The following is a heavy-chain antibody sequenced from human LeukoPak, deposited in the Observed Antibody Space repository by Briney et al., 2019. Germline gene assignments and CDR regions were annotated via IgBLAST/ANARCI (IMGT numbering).Heavy chain of an antibody. J-gene: IGHJ5*02. V-gene: IGHV3-49*03. CDR2: IRSKAYGGTT. CDR1: GFTFGDYA. CDR3: TRARLLWFGELSRRFDP. Sequence: PGGSLRLSCTASGFTFGDYAMSWFRQAPGKGLEWVGFIRSKAYGGTTEYAAPVKGRFTISRDDSKSIAYLQMNSLKTEDTAVYYCTRARLLWFGELSRRFDPWGQGTLVTVSS. D-gene: IGHD3-10*01.